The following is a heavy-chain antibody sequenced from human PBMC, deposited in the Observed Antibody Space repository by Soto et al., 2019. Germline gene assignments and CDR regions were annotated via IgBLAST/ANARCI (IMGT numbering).Heavy chain of an antibody. CDR1: GGSITNYY. CDR2: IFHTGTT. J-gene: IGHJ3*02. CDR3: TTEAYDNSGSLAFDI. V-gene: IGHV4-59*08. D-gene: IGHD3-22*01. Sequence: PSETLSLTCTVSGGSITNYYYSWIRQPPGKGLEWIGYIFHTGTTSYNPSIKSRVTLTEDTSQSRFSLKLNSVTAADTAVYYCTTEAYDNSGSLAFDIWGPGTLVTVS.